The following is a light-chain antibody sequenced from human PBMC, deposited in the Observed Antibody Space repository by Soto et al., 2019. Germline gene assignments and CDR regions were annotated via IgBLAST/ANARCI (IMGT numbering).Light chain of an antibody. CDR2: EVS. J-gene: IGLJ2*01. CDR1: SSDVGGYNY. Sequence: QSALTQPPSASGSPGQSVTISCTGTSSDVGGYNYVSWYQQHPGKAPKLMISEVSKRPSGVPDRFSGSKSGNTASLTVSGLQAEDEADYYCSSFASNNNLVFGGGTKLTDL. V-gene: IGLV2-8*01. CDR3: SSFASNNNLV.